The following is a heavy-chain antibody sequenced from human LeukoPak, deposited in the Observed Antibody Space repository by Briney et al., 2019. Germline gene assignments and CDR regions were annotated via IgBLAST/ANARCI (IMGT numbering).Heavy chain of an antibody. CDR3: ARDPISLDSGSYSSFDY. CDR1: GFTFSSYS. V-gene: IGHV3-48*01. Sequence: PGGSLRLSCAASGFTFSSYSMNWVRQAPGKGLEWVSYISSSSSTIYCADSVKGRFTISRDNAKNSLYLQMNSLRAEDTAVYYCARDPISLDSGSYSSFDYWGQGTLVTVSS. D-gene: IGHD1-26*01. CDR2: ISSSSSTI. J-gene: IGHJ4*02.